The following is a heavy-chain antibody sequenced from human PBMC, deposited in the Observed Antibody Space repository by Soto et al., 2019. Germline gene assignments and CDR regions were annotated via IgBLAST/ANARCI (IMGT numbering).Heavy chain of an antibody. CDR1: GYTFTSYG. D-gene: IGHD2-15*01. V-gene: IGHV1-18*01. J-gene: IGHJ4*02. Sequence: QVQLVQSGAEVKKPGASVKVSCKASGYTFTSYGISWVRQAPGQGLEWMGWISGYNGNTNYAQKLQDRVTMTTDTSTSTAYMDLRSLRSDDTAVYYCASFYRGDCSSDNCYTNFDYWGQGTLVTVSS. CDR2: ISGYNGNT. CDR3: ASFYRGDCSSDNCYTNFDY.